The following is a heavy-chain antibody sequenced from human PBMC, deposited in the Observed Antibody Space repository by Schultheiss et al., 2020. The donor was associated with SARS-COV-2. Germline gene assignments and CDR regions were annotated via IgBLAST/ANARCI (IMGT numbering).Heavy chain of an antibody. Sequence: SETLSLTCTVSGGSISSSSYYWGWIRQPPGKGLEWIGSIYHSGSTYYNPSLKSRVTISVDTSKNQFSLKLSSVTAADTAVYYCARGYDSSGPTGYYFDYWGQGTLVTVSS. CDR3: ARGYDSSGPTGYYFDY. J-gene: IGHJ4*02. CDR2: IYHSGST. V-gene: IGHV4-39*07. D-gene: IGHD3-22*01. CDR1: GGSISSSSYY.